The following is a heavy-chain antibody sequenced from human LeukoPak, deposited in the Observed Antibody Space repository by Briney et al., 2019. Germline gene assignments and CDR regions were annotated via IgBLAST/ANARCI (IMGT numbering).Heavy chain of an antibody. J-gene: IGHJ4*02. CDR1: GGSFSGYY. CDR2: IIHRGST. V-gene: IGHV4-34*01. CDR3: ARGDTVAARPGRFDY. Sequence: SETLSLTCAVYGGSFSGYYWSWIRQPPGKGLEWIGEIIHRGSTNYNPSLKSRLTISVDTSKNQFSLKLSSVTAADTAVYYCARGDTVAARPGRFDYWGQGTLVTVSS. D-gene: IGHD6-6*01.